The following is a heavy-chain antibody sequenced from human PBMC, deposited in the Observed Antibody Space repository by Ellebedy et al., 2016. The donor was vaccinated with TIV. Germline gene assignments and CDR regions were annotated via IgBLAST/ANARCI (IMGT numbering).Heavy chain of an antibody. J-gene: IGHJ4*02. CDR3: ARGRGGSYSIPFDY. CDR1: GASFSGYY. CDR2: INHVGST. D-gene: IGHD1-26*01. Sequence: SETLSLXXAVYGASFSGYYWSWIRQPPGKGLKWVGEINHVGSTNDNPSLKSRATISVDTSNNQFSLRLSSVTAADTAVYYCARGRGGSYSIPFDYWGQGTLVTVSS. V-gene: IGHV4-34*04.